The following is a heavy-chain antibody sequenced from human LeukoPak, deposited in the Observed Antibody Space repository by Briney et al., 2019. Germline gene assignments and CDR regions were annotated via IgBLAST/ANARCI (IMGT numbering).Heavy chain of an antibody. CDR3: ARDLLGVFDY. V-gene: IGHV1-46*01. J-gene: IGHJ4*02. CDR1: GYTFTSYY. D-gene: IGHD2-8*02. CDR2: INPSGGST. Sequence: ASVKVSCKGSGYTFTSYYMHWVRQAPGQRLEWMGIINPSGGSTSYAQKFQGRVTMTRDTSTSTVYMELSSLRSEDAAVYYCARDLLGVFDYWGQGTLVTVSS.